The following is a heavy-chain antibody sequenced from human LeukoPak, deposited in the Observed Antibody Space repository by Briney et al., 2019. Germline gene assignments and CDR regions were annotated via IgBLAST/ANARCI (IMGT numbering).Heavy chain of an antibody. CDR2: ISSSGSYT. V-gene: IGHV3-21*01. CDR3: ARNGYMERRDFAC. CDR1: GFTLSSYS. J-gene: IGHJ4*02. Sequence: GRSLRLSCAASGFTLSSYSMNWVRQAAGEGLEWLSSISSSGSYTYYAESVKGRLTISRANAKNSLYLQTNRLRAEGTAVYYCARNGYMERRDFACCGQASLVTASS. D-gene: IGHD3-22*01.